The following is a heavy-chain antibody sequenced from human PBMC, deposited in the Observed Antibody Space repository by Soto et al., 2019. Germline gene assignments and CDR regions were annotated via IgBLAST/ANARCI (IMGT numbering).Heavy chain of an antibody. V-gene: IGHV4-59*01. J-gene: IGHJ5*02. Sequence: HVHLQESGPGLVKPSETLSLTCNVSGGSINSYYWSWIRQPPGKELEWIGYIYYSGSTSYNPSLRSRAYMSADTSKSLYALRLTSVTAAETAVYYCARAPSCSANTCYPYNWFDPWGQGTLVTVSS. CDR1: GGSINSYY. D-gene: IGHD2-15*01. CDR3: ARAPSCSANTCYPYNWFDP. CDR2: IYYSGST.